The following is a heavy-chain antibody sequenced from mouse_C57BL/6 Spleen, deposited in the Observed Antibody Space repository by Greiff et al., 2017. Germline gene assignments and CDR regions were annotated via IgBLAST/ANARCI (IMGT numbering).Heavy chain of an antibody. V-gene: IGHV3-6*01. Sequence: EVKLQESGPGLVKPSQSLSLTCSVTGYSITSGYYWNWLRQFPGNKLEWMGYISYDGSNNYNPSLKNRISITRDTSKNQFFLKLNSVTTEDTATDYCAREDVGCAYWGQGTLVTVSA. CDR3: AREDVGCAY. CDR1: GYSITSGYY. J-gene: IGHJ3*01. CDR2: ISYDGSN.